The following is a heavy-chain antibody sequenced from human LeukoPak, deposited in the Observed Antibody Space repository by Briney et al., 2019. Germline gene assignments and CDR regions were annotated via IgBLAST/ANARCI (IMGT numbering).Heavy chain of an antibody. CDR1: GGSISSGSYY. J-gene: IGHJ4*02. D-gene: IGHD2-2*01. CDR2: IYTSGST. Sequence: PSETLSLTCTVSGGSISSGSYYWSWIRQPAGKGLEWIGRIYTSGSTNYNPSLKSRVTISVDTSKNQFSLKLSSVTAADTAVYYCASWDCSSTSCYDYWGQGTLVTVSS. CDR3: ASWDCSSTSCYDY. V-gene: IGHV4-61*02.